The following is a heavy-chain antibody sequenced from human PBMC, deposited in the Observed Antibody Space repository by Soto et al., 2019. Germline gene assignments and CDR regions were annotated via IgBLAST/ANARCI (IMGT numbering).Heavy chain of an antibody. V-gene: IGHV2-5*02. J-gene: IGHJ3*01. CDR3: AHNIGGDYVYGFDF. D-gene: IGHD2-21*02. CDR1: GISLTTTGEG. Sequence: QIALKESGPTLVKPTQTLTLTCTFSGISLTTTGEGVGWVRQPPGKDLEWVALVYGDGDKRYLTSLKSRLTITKDTSKNQVVLTMTNMDPVDTGTDFCAHNIGGDYVYGFDFWGQGTKVTVSS. CDR2: VYGDGDK.